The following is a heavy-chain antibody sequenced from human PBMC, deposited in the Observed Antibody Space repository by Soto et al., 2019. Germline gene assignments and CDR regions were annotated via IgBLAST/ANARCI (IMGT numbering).Heavy chain of an antibody. J-gene: IGHJ4*02. CDR3: ARDTGSGLRVEPGIFEY. CDR2: INADNGDS. Sequence: QVQLVQSGAEVKKPGASVKVSCNPSGYAFTSYTMHWVRQAPGQGLEWMGWINADNGDSKYSQKFQGRGTITRDPSASIAYMELTSLRSEDTAVYYCARDTGSGLRVEPGIFEYWGQGTLVTVSS. D-gene: IGHD1-26*01. CDR1: GYAFTSYT. V-gene: IGHV1-3*01.